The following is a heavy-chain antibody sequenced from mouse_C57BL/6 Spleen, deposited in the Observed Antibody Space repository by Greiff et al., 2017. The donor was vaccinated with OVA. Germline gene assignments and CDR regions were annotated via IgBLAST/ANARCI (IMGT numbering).Heavy chain of an antibody. CDR2: IRNKANGYTT. CDR1: GFTFTDYY. D-gene: IGHD2-4*01. Sequence: EVQRVESGGGLVQPGGSLSLSCAASGFTFTDYYMSWVRQPPGKALEWLGFIRNKANGYTTEYSASVKGRFTISRDNSQSILYLQMNALRAEDSATYYCARYIYDYDEDYAMDYWGQGTSVTVSS. CDR3: ARYIYDYDEDYAMDY. V-gene: IGHV7-3*01. J-gene: IGHJ4*01.